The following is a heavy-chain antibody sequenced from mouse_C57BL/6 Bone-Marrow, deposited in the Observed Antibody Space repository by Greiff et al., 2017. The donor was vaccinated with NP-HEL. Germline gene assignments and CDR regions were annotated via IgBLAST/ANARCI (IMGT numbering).Heavy chain of an antibody. V-gene: IGHV1-26*01. CDR2: INPNNGGT. CDR1: GYTFTDYY. D-gene: IGHD1-1*02. CDR3: ARSHYYWFAY. J-gene: IGHJ3*01. Sequence: VQLQQSGPELVKPGASVKISCKASGYTFTDYYMNWVKQSHGKSLEWIGDINPNNGGTSYNQKFKGKATLTVDKSSSTAYMELRSLTSEDSAVYYCARSHYYWFAYWGQGTLVTDSA.